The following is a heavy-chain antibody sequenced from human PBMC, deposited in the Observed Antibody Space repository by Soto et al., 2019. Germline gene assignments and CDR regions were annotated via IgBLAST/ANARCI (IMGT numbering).Heavy chain of an antibody. CDR1: GFTFSSYA. CDR2: ISGSGGST. V-gene: IGHV3-23*01. CDR3: SKVLEGGYCSGGSCYGRLDP. D-gene: IGHD2-15*01. Sequence: LRLSCAASGFTFSSYAMSWVRQAPGKGLEWVSAISGSGGSTYYADSVKGRFTISRDNSKNTLYLQMNSLRAEDTAVYYCSKVLEGGYCSGGSCYGRLDPWGQGTLVTVSS. J-gene: IGHJ5*02.